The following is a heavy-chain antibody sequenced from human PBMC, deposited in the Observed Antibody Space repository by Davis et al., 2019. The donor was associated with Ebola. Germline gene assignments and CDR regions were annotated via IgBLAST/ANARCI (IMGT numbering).Heavy chain of an antibody. CDR3: ASGRSGVAADCDY. D-gene: IGHD3-3*01. CDR2: ISAISDKT. Sequence: ASVKVSCKASGYTFTSYGITWVRQAPGQGLEWMGWISAISDKTNYAQRYQGRVTMTTDTSKSTAYMELRSLGYDDTAVHYCASGRSGVAADCDYWGQGTLVTVSS. V-gene: IGHV1-18*04. J-gene: IGHJ4*02. CDR1: GYTFTSYG.